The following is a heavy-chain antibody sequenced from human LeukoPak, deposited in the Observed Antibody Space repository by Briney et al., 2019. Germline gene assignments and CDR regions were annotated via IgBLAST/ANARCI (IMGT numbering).Heavy chain of an antibody. J-gene: IGHJ4*02. Sequence: SETLSLTCAVYGGSFSGYYWSWIRQPPGKGLEWIGKINHSGSTNYNPSLKSRVTISVDTSKNQFSLKLSSVTAADTAVYYCASGTSHYSSWYGFDYWGQGTLVTVSS. CDR2: INHSGST. CDR1: GGSFSGYY. D-gene: IGHD6-13*01. CDR3: ASGTSHYSSWYGFDY. V-gene: IGHV4-34*01.